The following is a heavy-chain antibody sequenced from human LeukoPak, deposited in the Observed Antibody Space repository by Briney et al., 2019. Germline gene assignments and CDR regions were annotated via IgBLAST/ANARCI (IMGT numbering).Heavy chain of an antibody. Sequence: GGSLRLSCAASGFTFSSYGMHWVRQAPDKGLEWVAVIWYDGSNKYYADSVEGRFTISRDNSKNTLYLQMNSLRAEDTAVYYCARSNDAFDIWGQGTMVTVSS. CDR1: GFTFSSYG. CDR2: IWYDGSNK. V-gene: IGHV3-33*01. J-gene: IGHJ3*02. CDR3: ARSNDAFDI.